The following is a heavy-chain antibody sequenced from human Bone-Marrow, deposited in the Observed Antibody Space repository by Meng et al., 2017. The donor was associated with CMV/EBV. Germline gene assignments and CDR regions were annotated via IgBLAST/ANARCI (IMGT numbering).Heavy chain of an antibody. CDR3: ARGLPIVVVPAAIPGGDDAFDV. Sequence: GGSLRLSCAASGFTFSSYAMHWVRQAPGKGLEWVAVISYDGSNKYYADSVKGRFTISRDNSKNTLYLQMNSLRAEDTAVYYCARGLPIVVVPAAIPGGDDAFDVWGQGTMVTVSS. CDR2: ISYDGSNK. CDR1: GFTFSSYA. J-gene: IGHJ3*01. V-gene: IGHV3-30*04. D-gene: IGHD2-2*01.